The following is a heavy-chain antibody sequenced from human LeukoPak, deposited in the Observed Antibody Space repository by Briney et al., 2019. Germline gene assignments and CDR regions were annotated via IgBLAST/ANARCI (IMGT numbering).Heavy chain of an antibody. CDR2: IRRSSSTI. J-gene: IGHJ4*02. V-gene: IGHV3-48*02. CDR1: GLSFSDYS. D-gene: IGHD3-10*01. Sequence: TGGSLRLSCTASGLSFSDYSLKWVRQAPGKGLEWVSYIRRSSSTIHYADSVKGRFTISRDNAKNSLYLQMNRLRDEDTAVYYCARGLLGRGGGSFDYWGQGTLVTVSS. CDR3: ARGLLGRGGGSFDY.